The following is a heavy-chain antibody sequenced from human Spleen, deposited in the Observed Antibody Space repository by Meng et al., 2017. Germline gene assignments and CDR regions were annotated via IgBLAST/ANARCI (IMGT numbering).Heavy chain of an antibody. CDR3: ARVVGLWFGELWQSRATSYYYYYGMDV. CDR2: IYYSGDT. CDR1: GASISTSYYY. J-gene: IGHJ6*02. D-gene: IGHD3-10*01. V-gene: IGHV4-39*07. Sequence: SETLSLTCTVSGASISTSYYYWGWIRQPAGKGLEWIGSIYYSGDTYYNPSLKSRVTISVDTSKNQFSLKLSSVTAADTAVYYCARVVGLWFGELWQSRATSYYYYYGMDVWGQGTTVTVSS.